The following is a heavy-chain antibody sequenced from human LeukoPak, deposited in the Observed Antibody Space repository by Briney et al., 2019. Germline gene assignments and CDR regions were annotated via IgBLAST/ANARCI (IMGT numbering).Heavy chain of an antibody. D-gene: IGHD3-3*01. Sequence: ASVKVSCKASGYTFTSYGISWVRQAPGQGLEWMGWISAYNGNTNYAQKLQGRVTMTTDTSTSTAYMELRSLRSDDTAVYYCARISRAQVYYDFWSGYPDHNWFDPWGQGTLVTVSS. CDR1: GYTFTSYG. J-gene: IGHJ5*02. CDR3: ARISRAQVYYDFWSGYPDHNWFDP. CDR2: ISAYNGNT. V-gene: IGHV1-18*01.